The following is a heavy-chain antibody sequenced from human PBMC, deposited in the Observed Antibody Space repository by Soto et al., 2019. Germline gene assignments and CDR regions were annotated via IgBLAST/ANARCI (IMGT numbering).Heavy chain of an antibody. Sequence: QVQLQESGPGLVKPSETLSLTCTVSGGSISCYYWSWIRQPPGKGLEWIGYIYYSGRTNYNPSLNSRVPXXLXTXXNRFSLKLNSMTAEDTAVYYCARHNCGLGSTYFDYWGQGPLVTVSS. J-gene: IGHJ4*02. D-gene: IGHD3-10*01. CDR2: IYYSGRT. CDR1: GGSISCYY. CDR3: ARHNCGLGSTYFDY. V-gene: IGHV4-59*08.